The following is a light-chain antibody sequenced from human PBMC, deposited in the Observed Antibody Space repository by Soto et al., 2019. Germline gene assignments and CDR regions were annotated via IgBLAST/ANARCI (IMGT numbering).Light chain of an antibody. J-gene: IGLJ7*01. V-gene: IGLV2-14*01. CDR3: SSFASSNTVI. CDR1: SSDVGGYNY. CDR2: DVS. Sequence: QSALTQPASVSGSPGQSITISCTGTSSDVGGYNYVSWYQQHPGKDPKLVIYDVSTRPSGVSNRFSGSKSGNTASLTISGLRAEDDADYYCSSFASSNTVIFGGGTQLTVL.